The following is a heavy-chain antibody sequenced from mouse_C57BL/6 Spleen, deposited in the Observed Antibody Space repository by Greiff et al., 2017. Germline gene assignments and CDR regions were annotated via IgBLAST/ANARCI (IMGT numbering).Heavy chain of an antibody. Sequence: QVQLQQPGAELVKPGASVKLSCKASGYTFTSYWMHWVKQRPGRGLEWIGRSDPNSGGTKYNEKFKSKATLTVDKPSSTAYMQLSSLTSEDSAVYCCARDYYGSSLFAYWGQGTLVTVSA. CDR1: GYTFTSYW. CDR2: SDPNSGGT. D-gene: IGHD1-1*01. J-gene: IGHJ3*01. CDR3: ARDYYGSSLFAY. V-gene: IGHV1-72*01.